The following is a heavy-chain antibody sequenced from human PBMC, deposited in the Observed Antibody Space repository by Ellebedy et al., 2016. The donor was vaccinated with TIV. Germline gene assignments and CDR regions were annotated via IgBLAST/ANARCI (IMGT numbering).Heavy chain of an antibody. D-gene: IGHD6-13*01. CDR3: AKDGIASTNDY. CDR1: GFTFSSFG. CDR2: IRYDGSTT. V-gene: IGHV3-30*02. J-gene: IGHJ4*02. Sequence: GESLKLSCAASGFTFSSFGMYWVRQAPGKGLEGLAFIRYDGSTTYYADSVKGRFTISRDNSKNKLFLQMNSLRPEDTALYYCAKDGIASTNDYWGQGTLVTVSS.